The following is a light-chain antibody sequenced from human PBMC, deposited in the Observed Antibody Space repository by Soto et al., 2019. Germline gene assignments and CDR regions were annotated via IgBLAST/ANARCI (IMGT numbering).Light chain of an antibody. J-gene: IGKJ3*01. Sequence: EIVLTQSPATLSLSPGERATLSCRASQSVSSYLAWYQQKPGQAPRLLIYDASNRATGIPARFSGSGSGTDFTLTISSLEPEDFAVYYCQQRSNWPITFGPGTKVAIK. CDR1: QSVSSY. V-gene: IGKV3-11*01. CDR2: DAS. CDR3: QQRSNWPIT.